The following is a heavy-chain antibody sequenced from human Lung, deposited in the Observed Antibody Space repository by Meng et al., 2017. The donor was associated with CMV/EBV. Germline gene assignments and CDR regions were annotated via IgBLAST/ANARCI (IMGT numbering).Heavy chain of an antibody. CDR2: MNPNSGNT. D-gene: IGHD2-2*01. J-gene: IGHJ6*02. CDR3: ARAVYCIGTTCFFYPMDV. Sequence: ASXXVSXKASGYTFTRYDISWVRQAPGQGLEWIGWMNPNSGNTDSAQNFQGRVTMTRNTSISTAYMELSSLRSEDTTVYYCARAVYCIGTTCFFYPMDVWXQGTTVTVSS. CDR1: GYTFTRYD. V-gene: IGHV1-8*01.